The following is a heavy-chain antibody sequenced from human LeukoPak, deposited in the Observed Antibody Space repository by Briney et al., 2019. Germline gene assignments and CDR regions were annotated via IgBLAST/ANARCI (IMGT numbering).Heavy chain of an antibody. V-gene: IGHV3-9*01. CDR2: ISWNSGSI. CDR1: GFTFDDYA. Sequence: GGSLRLSCAASGFTFDDYAMHWVRQAPGKGLEWVSGISWNSGSIGYADSVKGRFTISRDNAKNSLYLQMNSLRAEDTALYYCATTGVSGSYYRLPDYWGQGTLVTVSS. J-gene: IGHJ4*02. D-gene: IGHD3-10*01. CDR3: ATTGVSGSYYRLPDY.